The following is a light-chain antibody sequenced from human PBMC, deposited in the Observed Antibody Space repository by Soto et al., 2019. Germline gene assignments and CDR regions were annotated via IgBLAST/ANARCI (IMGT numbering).Light chain of an antibody. CDR3: QQPYNIPYT. Sequence: DIQMTQSPSSLSASVGDRVTITCRASQSITGYLNWYQQKPGKAPKILIYAASSLQNGVPSSFSGRGSGTDFTLTISSRHPEDFATSFCQQPYNIPYTFGQATKLEIK. CDR2: AAS. CDR1: QSITGY. J-gene: IGKJ2*01. V-gene: IGKV1-39*01.